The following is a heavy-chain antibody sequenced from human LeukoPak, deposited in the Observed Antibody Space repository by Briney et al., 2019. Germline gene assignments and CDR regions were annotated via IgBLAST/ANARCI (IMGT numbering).Heavy chain of an antibody. J-gene: IGHJ4*02. Sequence: PSETLSLTCAVSGYSISSGYYWGGIRQPPGKGLEWIGSIYHSGSTYYNPSLKSRVTISVDTSKNQFSLKLSSVTAADTAVYYCARYSYGYYFDYWGQGTLFTVSS. CDR1: GYSISSGYY. CDR2: IYHSGST. CDR3: ARYSYGYYFDY. D-gene: IGHD5-18*01. V-gene: IGHV4-38-2*01.